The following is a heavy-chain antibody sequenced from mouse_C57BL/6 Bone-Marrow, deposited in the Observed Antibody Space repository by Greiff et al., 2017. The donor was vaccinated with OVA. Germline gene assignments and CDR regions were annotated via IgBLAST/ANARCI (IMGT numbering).Heavy chain of an antibody. D-gene: IGHD2-4*01. CDR1: GFTFSSYG. Sequence: EVQLVESGGDLVKPGGSLKLSCAASGFTFSSYGMSWVRQTPDKRLEWVATISSGGSYTYYPDSVKGRFTISRDNAKNTLYLQMSSLKSEDTAMYYCARRHYDYDANYFDYWGQGTTLTVSS. V-gene: IGHV5-6*01. J-gene: IGHJ2*01. CDR2: ISSGGSYT. CDR3: ARRHYDYDANYFDY.